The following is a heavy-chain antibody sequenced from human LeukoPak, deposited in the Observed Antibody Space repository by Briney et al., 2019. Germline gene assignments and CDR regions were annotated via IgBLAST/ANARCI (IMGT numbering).Heavy chain of an antibody. CDR2: IHRDGNNI. V-gene: IGHV3-74*01. J-gene: IGHJ4*02. CDR1: GFTFDTYW. Sequence: GGSLRLSCVASGFTFDTYWMHWVRQAPGKGLVWVSRIHRDGNNINYADFVQGRFTVSRDNAKNTLYLQMNSLRAEDTAVYYCAKADRRGTTVVTPLYWGQGTLVTVSS. CDR3: AKADRRGTTVVTPLY. D-gene: IGHD4-23*01.